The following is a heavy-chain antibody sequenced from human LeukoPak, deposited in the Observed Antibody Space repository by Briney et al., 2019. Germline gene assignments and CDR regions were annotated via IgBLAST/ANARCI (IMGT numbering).Heavy chain of an antibody. CDR2: VFWSGVDK. CDR1: GFIVNDHA. Sequence: GGSLRLSCVASGFIVNDHAMHWVRRSPGKGLEWVAGVFWSGVDKGYADSVKGRFTIFRDNAKNSMYLQVNSLRIEDTALYYCSKDISAGGLDVWGPGTPVTVSS. V-gene: IGHV3-9*01. D-gene: IGHD3-16*02. J-gene: IGHJ6*02. CDR3: SKDISAGGLDV.